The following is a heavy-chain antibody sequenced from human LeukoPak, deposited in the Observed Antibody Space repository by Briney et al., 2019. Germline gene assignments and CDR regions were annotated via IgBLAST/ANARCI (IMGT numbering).Heavy chain of an antibody. CDR1: GLTFSTYA. CDR2: ITDSGGST. D-gene: IGHD1-26*01. J-gene: IGHJ4*02. V-gene: IGHV3-23*01. CDR3: TTSGNYFGDY. Sequence: PGGSLRLSCAASGLTFSTYAMSWVRHAPGAGLDWVSSITDSGGSTYYADSVKGRFTISRDNSKNTLYLQMNSLRAEDTAVYYCTTSGNYFGDYWGQGTPVTVSS.